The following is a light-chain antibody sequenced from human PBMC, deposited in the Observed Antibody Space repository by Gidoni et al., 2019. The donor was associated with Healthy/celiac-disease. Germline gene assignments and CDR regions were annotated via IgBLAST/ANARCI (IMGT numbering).Light chain of an antibody. Sequence: GQRVTISCTGSSSNIGAGYDVHWYQQLPGTAPKLPIYGNSNRPSGVPDRFSGSKSGTSASLAITGLQAEDEADYYCQSYDSSLSGSVFGGGTKLTVL. CDR3: QSYDSSLSGSV. J-gene: IGLJ3*02. CDR1: SSNIGAGYD. CDR2: GNS. V-gene: IGLV1-40*01.